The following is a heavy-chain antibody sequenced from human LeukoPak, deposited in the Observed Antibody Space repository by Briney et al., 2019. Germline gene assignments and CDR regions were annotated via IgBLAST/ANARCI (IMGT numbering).Heavy chain of an antibody. CDR3: VRGFTVTSNLHYFDF. CDR1: GGSFDAYS. D-gene: IGHD4-17*01. J-gene: IGHJ4*02. CDR2: VYHSGHT. V-gene: IGHV4-34*01. Sequence: SETLSLTCAVYGGSFDAYSWTWIRQPPGKGLEWIGEVYHSGHTNSNPSLKSRVTISIDKSKNQFSLNLTSVTAADTAIYYCVRGFTVTSNLHYFDFWGRGTLVSVSS.